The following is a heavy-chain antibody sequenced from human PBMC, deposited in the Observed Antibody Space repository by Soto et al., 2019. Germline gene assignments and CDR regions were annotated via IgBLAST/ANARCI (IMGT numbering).Heavy chain of an antibody. Sequence: PGGSLRLSCAASGFTFSDYYISWIRQAPGKGLECVSYISSGGTTIQYADSVKGRFTISRDNIKNSLTLQMNNLRPEDTALYYCARVGQDYYYGMDVWGHGTTVTVSS. J-gene: IGHJ6*02. CDR1: GFTFSDYY. V-gene: IGHV3-11*01. CDR2: ISSGGTTI. CDR3: ARVGQDYYYGMDV.